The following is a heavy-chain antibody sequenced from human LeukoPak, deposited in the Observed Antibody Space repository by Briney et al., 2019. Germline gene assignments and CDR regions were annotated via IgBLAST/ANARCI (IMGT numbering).Heavy chain of an antibody. CDR3: ARDSPTDWFFDL. D-gene: IGHD4-17*01. CDR1: GFTFSRHG. V-gene: IGHV3-33*01. J-gene: IGHJ2*01. CDR2: IWYDGSQK. Sequence: GGSLGLSCAASGFTFSRHGMHWVRQARGKGPEWVAVIWYDGSQKYYGVSVKGRFTISRDNSKNTLYLQMNSLRAEDTAVYYCARDSPTDWFFDLWGRGTLVTVSS.